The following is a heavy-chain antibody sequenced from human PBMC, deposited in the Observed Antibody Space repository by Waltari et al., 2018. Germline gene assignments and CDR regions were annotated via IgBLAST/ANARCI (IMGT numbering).Heavy chain of an antibody. J-gene: IGHJ4*02. D-gene: IGHD3-16*01. Sequence: QVQLVESGGGVVQPGGSLRPSCAASGFTFNTYGMHWVRQPPGKGLVWWVFIRYDGTYECYADSVKGRFTISRDNSKDTLFLQMDSLRTEDTAVYYCAKPTLYVESPDYWGQGTLVTVSS. V-gene: IGHV3-30*02. CDR3: AKPTLYVESPDY. CDR2: IRYDGTYE. CDR1: GFTFNTYG.